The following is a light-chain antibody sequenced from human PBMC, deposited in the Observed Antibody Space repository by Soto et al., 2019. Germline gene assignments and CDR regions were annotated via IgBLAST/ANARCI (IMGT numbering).Light chain of an antibody. Sequence: DIQLTQSPSLLSASVGDRVTITCRASQGISTSLVWYQQKPGKAPKLLIYAASTVQSGVPSRFSGSGSGTDFTLTISILQPEDFATFYGQQVHNYPFTFGGGTKVAIK. CDR3: QQVHNYPFT. CDR2: AAS. CDR1: QGISTS. J-gene: IGKJ4*01. V-gene: IGKV1-9*01.